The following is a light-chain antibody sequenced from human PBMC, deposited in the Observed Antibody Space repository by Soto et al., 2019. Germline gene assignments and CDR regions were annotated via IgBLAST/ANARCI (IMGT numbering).Light chain of an antibody. CDR3: QQTYSTPQT. Sequence: DIQMTQSPSSLSASVGDGVTITCRASQSFSSYLNWYQQKPGKAPQLLIYAASSLQSGVPSRFRGSGSGTDFTLTISSLKPEDFATYYCQQTYSTPQTFGQGTKVEIK. J-gene: IGKJ1*01. CDR2: AAS. CDR1: QSFSSY. V-gene: IGKV1-39*01.